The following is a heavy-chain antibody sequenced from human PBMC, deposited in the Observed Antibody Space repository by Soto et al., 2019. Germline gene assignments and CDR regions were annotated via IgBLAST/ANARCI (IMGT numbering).Heavy chain of an antibody. V-gene: IGHV4-39*01. CDR2: IYYDGST. Sequence: SETLSLTCTVSGASIRSSTFYWGWIRQPPGKGLESIANIYYDGSTYYNPSLKSRVTISVDTSKNQFSLKLSSVTAADTAVYYCARHLTYCSAGSCYSDFPYYGMDVWGQGTTVTV. CDR3: ARHLTYCSAGSCYSDFPYYGMDV. J-gene: IGHJ6*02. D-gene: IGHD2-15*01. CDR1: GASIRSSTFY.